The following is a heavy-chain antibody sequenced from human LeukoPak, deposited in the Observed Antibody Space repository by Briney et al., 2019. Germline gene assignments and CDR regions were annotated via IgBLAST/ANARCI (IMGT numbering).Heavy chain of an antibody. J-gene: IGHJ4*02. CDR3: ARGNVEMPPHPMYYFDY. D-gene: IGHD5-24*01. V-gene: IGHV4-39*01. CDR2: IYYSGST. Sequence: PSETLSLTCTVSGGSIGSSSYYWGWIRQPPGKGLEWIGSIYYSGSTYYNPSLKSRVTISVDTSKNQFSLKLSSVTAADTAVYYCARGNVEMPPHPMYYFDYWGQGTLVTVSS. CDR1: GGSIGSSSYY.